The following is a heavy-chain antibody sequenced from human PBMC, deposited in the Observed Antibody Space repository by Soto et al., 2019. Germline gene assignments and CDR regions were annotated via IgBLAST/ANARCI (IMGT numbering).Heavy chain of an antibody. CDR2: INPADSDM. V-gene: IGHV5-51*01. CDR1: GYKFTSYW. D-gene: IGHD3-10*01. J-gene: IGHJ4*02. Sequence: PGESLKISCQTSGYKFTSYWITWVRQMPGKGLEWVAIINPADSDMRYSPSFQGHVTVSADRSKSTVYLNWSSLKASDTATYFCARQNSWFGELSLDYWGQGTQVTVSS. CDR3: ARQNSWFGELSLDY.